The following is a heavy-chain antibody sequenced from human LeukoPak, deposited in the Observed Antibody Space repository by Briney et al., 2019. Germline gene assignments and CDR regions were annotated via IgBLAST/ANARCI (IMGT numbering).Heavy chain of an antibody. CDR3: ARDPSSGNYYYYYYMDV. CDR2: ISYDGSNE. D-gene: IGHD3-10*01. CDR1: GFTFSSYV. Sequence: GGSLRLSCAASGFTFSSYVMHWVRQAPGKGLEWVAIISYDGSNEYYADSVKGRFTISRDNSKNTLYLQMNSLRAEDMAVYYCARDPSSGNYYYYYYMDVWGKGTTVTVSS. J-gene: IGHJ6*03. V-gene: IGHV3-30*04.